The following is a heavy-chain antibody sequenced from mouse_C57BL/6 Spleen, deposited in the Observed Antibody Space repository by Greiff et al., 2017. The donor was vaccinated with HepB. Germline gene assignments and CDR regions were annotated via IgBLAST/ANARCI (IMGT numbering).Heavy chain of an antibody. Sequence: QVQLQQPGAELVKPGASVKLSCKASGYTFTSYWMQWVKQRPGQGLEWIGEIDPSDSYTNYNQKFKGKATLTVDTSTSTAYMQLSSQTSEDSAVYYCARSSGYYAMDYWGQGTSVTVSS. CDR3: ARSSGYYAMDY. CDR1: GYTFTSYW. J-gene: IGHJ4*01. V-gene: IGHV1-50*01. D-gene: IGHD3-2*02. CDR2: IDPSDSYT.